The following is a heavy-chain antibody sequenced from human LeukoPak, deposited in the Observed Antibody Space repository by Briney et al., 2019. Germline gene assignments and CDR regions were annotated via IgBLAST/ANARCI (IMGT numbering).Heavy chain of an antibody. CDR1: GFTFSSYW. CDR2: INGDGSST. D-gene: IGHD1-26*01. Sequence: GGSLRLSCAASGFTFSSYWIHWVRQAPGKGLLWVSRINGDGSSTSYADSVKGRFTISRDNAKNTLYLQMNSLRAEDTAVYYCARATGSYYSIGYWGQGTLSPSPQ. J-gene: IGHJ4*02. V-gene: IGHV3-74*01. CDR3: ARATGSYYSIGY.